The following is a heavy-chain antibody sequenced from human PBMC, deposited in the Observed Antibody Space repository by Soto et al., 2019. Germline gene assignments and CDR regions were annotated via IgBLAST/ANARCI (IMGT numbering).Heavy chain of an antibody. V-gene: IGHV4-59*01. CDR3: ARGYYDSRGQSNTFDV. CDR2: VHYSGGT. Sequence: SETLSLTCTVSGASISSSYWSWIRQSPGKGLEWIGYVHYSGGTKDNPSLNGRVSLSIDTSKNQFSLKLSSVAAADTAVYYCARGYYDSRGQSNTFDVWGQGTMVTVSS. J-gene: IGHJ3*01. CDR1: GASISSSY. D-gene: IGHD3-22*01.